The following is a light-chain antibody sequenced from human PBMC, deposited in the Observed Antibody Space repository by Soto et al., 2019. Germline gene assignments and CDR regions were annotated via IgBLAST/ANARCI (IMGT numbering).Light chain of an antibody. CDR1: SSDVGNYIY. V-gene: IGLV2-14*01. CDR2: EVS. J-gene: IGLJ1*01. CDR3: TSYKTSSTYV. Sequence: QSVLTQPASVSGSPGQSITISCTGTSSDVGNYIYVFWFQQHPGKAPKLIISEVSNRPSGVSSRFSGSKSGNTASLTISGLQDEEEAHYYCTSYKTSSTYVFGTGTKVTV.